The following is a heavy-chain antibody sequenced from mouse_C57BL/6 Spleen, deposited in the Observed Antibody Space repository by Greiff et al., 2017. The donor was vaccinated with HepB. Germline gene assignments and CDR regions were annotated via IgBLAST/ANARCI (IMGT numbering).Heavy chain of an antibody. CDR1: GYSITSGYY. CDR2: ISYDGSN. CDR3: ARGLTHAMDY. V-gene: IGHV3-6*01. J-gene: IGHJ4*01. Sequence: EVKLVESGPGLVKPSQSLSLTCSVTGYSITSGYYWNWIRQFPGNKLECMGYISYDGSNNYNPTLKNRISITRDTSTNQFFLKLNSVTTEDAATYYCARGLTHAMDYWGQGTSVTVSS. D-gene: IGHD4-1*01.